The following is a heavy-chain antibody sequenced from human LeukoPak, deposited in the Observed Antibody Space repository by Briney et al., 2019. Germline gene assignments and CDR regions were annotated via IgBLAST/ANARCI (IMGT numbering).Heavy chain of an antibody. V-gene: IGHV3-33*01. Sequence: GGSLRLSCAASGFTFTSYGMHWFRQAPGKGLEWVALIWYDGRKEYYADSVKGRFTISRDDSRNTLYLQMNGLRAEDTAVYYCARLGSSWSSDYWGQGTLVTVSS. J-gene: IGHJ4*02. CDR1: GFTFTSYG. CDR2: IWYDGRKE. CDR3: ARLGSSWSSDY. D-gene: IGHD6-13*01.